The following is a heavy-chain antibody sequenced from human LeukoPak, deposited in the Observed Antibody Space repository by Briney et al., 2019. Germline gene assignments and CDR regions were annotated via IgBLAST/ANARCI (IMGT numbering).Heavy chain of an antibody. CDR3: ARDSSSWYSKSGYFDY. J-gene: IGHJ4*02. CDR2: IYSGGST. D-gene: IGHD6-13*01. CDR1: GFTVSSNY. V-gene: IGHV3-53*01. Sequence: GGSLRLSCAASGFTVSSNYMSWVRQAPEKALEWVSVIYSGGSTYYADSVKGRFTISRDNSKNTLYLQMNSLRAEDTAVYYCARDSSSWYSKSGYFDYWGQGTLVTVSS.